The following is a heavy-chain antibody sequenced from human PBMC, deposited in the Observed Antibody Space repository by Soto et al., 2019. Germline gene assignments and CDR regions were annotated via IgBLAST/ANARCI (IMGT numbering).Heavy chain of an antibody. Sequence: PSETLSLTCPVSGGSISSYYWSWIRQPPGKGLEWIGSIYYSGSTYYNPSLKSRVTISVDTSKNQFSLKLSSVTAADTAVYYCARQARGTTWSDFDYWSQGTLVTVSS. CDR2: IYYSGST. J-gene: IGHJ4*02. V-gene: IGHV4-39*01. CDR1: GGSISSYY. CDR3: ARQARGTTWSDFDY. D-gene: IGHD1-7*01.